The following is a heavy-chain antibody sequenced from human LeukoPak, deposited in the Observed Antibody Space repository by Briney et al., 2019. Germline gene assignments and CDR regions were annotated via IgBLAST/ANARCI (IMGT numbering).Heavy chain of an antibody. CDR3: ARGYCSTTSCHYFDY. V-gene: IGHV1-2*02. J-gene: IGHJ4*02. D-gene: IGHD2-2*01. CDR2: INPDSGGT. Sequence: ASVKVSCKASEYTITGYYLHWVRQAPGQGLEWTGWINPDSGGTKYAQKFQGRVTMTRDTSISTAYMDLSSLRSDDTAVYFCARGYCSTTSCHYFDYWGQGTLVTVSS. CDR1: EYTITGYY.